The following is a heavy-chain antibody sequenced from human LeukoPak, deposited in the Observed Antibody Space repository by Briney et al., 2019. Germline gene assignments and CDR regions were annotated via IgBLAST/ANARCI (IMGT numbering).Heavy chain of an antibody. Sequence: PSETLSLTCTVSGGSISSYYWGWIRQPPGKGLEWIGSIYYSGSTYYNPSLKSRVTISVDTSKNQFSLKLSSVTAADTAVYYCARHEMTTVTDYFDYWGQGTLVTVSS. CDR3: ARHEMTTVTDYFDY. J-gene: IGHJ4*02. CDR2: IYYSGST. CDR1: GGSISSYY. V-gene: IGHV4-39*01. D-gene: IGHD4-17*01.